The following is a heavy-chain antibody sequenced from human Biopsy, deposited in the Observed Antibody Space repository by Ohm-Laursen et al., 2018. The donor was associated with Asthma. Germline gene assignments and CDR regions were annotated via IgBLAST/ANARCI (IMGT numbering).Heavy chain of an antibody. V-gene: IGHV4-31*03. D-gene: IGHD3-22*01. CDR3: ARAQDYYDSRGYYRSFDY. J-gene: IGHJ4*02. CDR2: IYYSGST. CDR1: YGSITSGGYY. Sequence: SDTPSLTCTVSYGSITSGGYYWTWIRQHPGKGLEWIGFIYYSGSTYYNPSLKSRVSISIDTSKNQFSLKLSSVTAADTAVYYCARAQDYYDSRGYYRSFDYWGQGTLVTVSS.